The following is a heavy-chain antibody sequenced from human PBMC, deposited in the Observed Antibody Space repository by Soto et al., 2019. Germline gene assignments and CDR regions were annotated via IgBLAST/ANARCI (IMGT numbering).Heavy chain of an antibody. V-gene: IGHV3-30*18. CDR3: AKDGFKSSSWYGAQPFDY. CDR2: ISYDGSNK. D-gene: IGHD6-13*01. J-gene: IGHJ4*02. CDR1: GFTFSSYG. Sequence: GGSLRLSCAASGFTFSSYGMHWVRQAPGKGLEWVAVISYDGSNKYYADSVKGRFTISRDNSKNTLYLQMNSLRAEDTAVYYCAKDGFKSSSWYGAQPFDYWGQGTLVTVSS.